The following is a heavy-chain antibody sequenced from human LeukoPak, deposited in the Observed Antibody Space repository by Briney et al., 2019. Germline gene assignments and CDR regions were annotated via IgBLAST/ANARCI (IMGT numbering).Heavy chain of an antibody. CDR3: ARKAHDYGDYSAFDI. CDR1: GGTFSSYA. D-gene: IGHD4-17*01. Sequence: GAPVKVSCKASGGTFSSYAISWVRQAPGQGLEWMGGIIPIFGTANYAQKFQGRVTITADESTSTAYMELSSLRSEDTAVYYCARKAHDYGDYSAFDIWGQGTMVTVSS. J-gene: IGHJ3*02. V-gene: IGHV1-69*01. CDR2: IIPIFGTA.